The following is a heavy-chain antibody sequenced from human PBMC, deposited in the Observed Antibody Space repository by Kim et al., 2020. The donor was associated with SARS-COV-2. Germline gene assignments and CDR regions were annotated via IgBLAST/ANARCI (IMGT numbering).Heavy chain of an antibody. Sequence: ASVKVSCKVSGYTLTELSMHWVRQAPGKGLEWMGGFDPEDGETIYAQKFQGRVTMTEDTSTDTAYMELSSLRSEDTAVYYCTTDPSYYYDSSGYYFTDHWGQGTLVTVSS. CDR1: GYTLTELS. D-gene: IGHD3-22*01. J-gene: IGHJ4*02. CDR2: FDPEDGET. V-gene: IGHV1-24*01. CDR3: TTDPSYYYDSSGYYFTDH.